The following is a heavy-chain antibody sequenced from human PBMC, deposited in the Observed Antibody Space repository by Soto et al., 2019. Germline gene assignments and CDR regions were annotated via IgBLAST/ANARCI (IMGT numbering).Heavy chain of an antibody. CDR2: IYYRGST. J-gene: IGHJ4*02. V-gene: IGHV4-59*08. CDR1: GGSIGTYY. D-gene: IGHD3-9*01. CDR3: ARHPGYYDILTGYTTYYFDY. Sequence: SETLSLTCTVSGGSIGTYYWSWIRQPPGKGLEWIGYIYYRGSTDYNPSLKSRVTISLDTPKNQFSLKLSSVTAADTAVYYCARHPGYYDILTGYTTYYFDYWAQGILVTVSS.